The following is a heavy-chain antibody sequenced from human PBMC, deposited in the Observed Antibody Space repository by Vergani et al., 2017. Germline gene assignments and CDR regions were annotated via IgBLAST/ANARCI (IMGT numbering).Heavy chain of an antibody. CDR3: ARGDYYDFWSGYIYYGMDV. Sequence: QVQLVQSGAEVKKPGSSEKVSCKASGGTFSSYAISWVRQAPGQGLEWMGRIIPILGIANYAQKFQGRVTITADKSTSTAYMELSSLRSEDTAVYYCARGDYYDFWSGYIYYGMDVWGQGTTVTVSS. V-gene: IGHV1-69*04. CDR2: IIPILGIA. J-gene: IGHJ6*02. D-gene: IGHD3-3*01. CDR1: GGTFSSYA.